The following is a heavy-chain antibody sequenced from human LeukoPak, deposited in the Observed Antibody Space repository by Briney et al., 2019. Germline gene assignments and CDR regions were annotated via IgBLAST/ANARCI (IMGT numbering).Heavy chain of an antibody. CDR2: VSDSGST. J-gene: IGHJ6*03. Sequence: PSETLSLTCTVSGGSISSHYWSWIRQSPGKGLEWIGYVSDSGSTNYNPSLKSRVTVSVDTSKDQFSLKLTSVTAADTAVYYCARTGSSWPIYYYYYMDVWGKGTTVTVSS. D-gene: IGHD6-13*01. V-gene: IGHV4-59*11. CDR3: ARTGSSWPIYYYYYMDV. CDR1: GGSISSHY.